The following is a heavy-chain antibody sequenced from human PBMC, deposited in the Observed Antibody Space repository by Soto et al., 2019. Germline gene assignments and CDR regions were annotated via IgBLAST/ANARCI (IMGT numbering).Heavy chain of an antibody. D-gene: IGHD7-27*01. J-gene: IGHJ4*02. CDR1: GGSISSGGYY. CDR3: ASQLRPTNWGGGYIHY. CDR2: MSYSRST. Sequence: SETLSLTCTVSGGSISSGGYYWSWIRQHPGKGLEWIGSMSYSRSTYYNPSLKSRVTISVDTSKNQFSLKLTSVTAADTAVYYCASQLRPTNWGGGYIHYWGQGPRVSVSS. V-gene: IGHV4-39*01.